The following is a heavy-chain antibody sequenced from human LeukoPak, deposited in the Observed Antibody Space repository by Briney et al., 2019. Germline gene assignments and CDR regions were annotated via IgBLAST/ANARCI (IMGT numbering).Heavy chain of an antibody. CDR3: ARDHRDDYGDYEAGFDY. CDR1: GFTVSSNY. CDR2: IYSGGST. Sequence: GGSLRLSCAASGFTVSSNYMSWVRQAPGKGLEWVSVIYSGGSTYYADSVKGRFTISRDNSKNTLYLQMNSLRAEDTAVYYCARDHRDDYGDYEAGFDYWGQGTLVTVSS. V-gene: IGHV3-66*01. D-gene: IGHD4-17*01. J-gene: IGHJ4*02.